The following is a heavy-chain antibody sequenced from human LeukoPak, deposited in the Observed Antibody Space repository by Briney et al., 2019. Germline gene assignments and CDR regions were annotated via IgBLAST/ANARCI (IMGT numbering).Heavy chain of an antibody. CDR3: ARGGPNSRYYYYGMDV. CDR1: GGSISSYY. V-gene: IGHV4-59*01. CDR2: IYYSGST. J-gene: IGHJ6*02. Sequence: SETLSLTCTVSGGSISSYYWSWIRRPPGKGLEWIGYIYYSGSTNYNPSLKSRVTISVDTSTNQFSLKVSSVTAADTAVYYCARGGPNSRYYYYGMDVWGQGTTVTVSS. D-gene: IGHD5-24*01.